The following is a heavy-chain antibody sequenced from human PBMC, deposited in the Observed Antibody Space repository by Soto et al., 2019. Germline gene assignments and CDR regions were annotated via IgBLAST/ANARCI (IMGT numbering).Heavy chain of an antibody. CDR3: ARSQITMISYFDY. V-gene: IGHV4-61*08. CDR1: GGSVSSGGYY. Sequence: SETLSLTCTVSGGSVSSGGYYWSWIRQPPGKGLEWIGYIYYTGSTNYSPSFKNRVTISLDTSKNQFSLKLNSMTAADTAVYYCARSQITMISYFDYWGQGTLVTVSS. CDR2: IYYTGST. J-gene: IGHJ4*02. D-gene: IGHD3-22*01.